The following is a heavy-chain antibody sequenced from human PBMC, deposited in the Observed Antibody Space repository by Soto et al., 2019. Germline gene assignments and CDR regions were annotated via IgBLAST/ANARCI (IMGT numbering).Heavy chain of an antibody. J-gene: IGHJ4*02. V-gene: IGHV1-69*08. Sequence: QVQLVQSGAEVKKPGSSVKVSCKASGGTFSSYTISWVRQSPGQGLEWMGRIIPILGIANYAQKFQGRVTITADKPTSTAYMELSSLRSEDTAVYYCARDPAIAAAGHYWGQGTLVTVSS. CDR3: ARDPAIAAAGHY. CDR1: GGTFSSYT. D-gene: IGHD6-13*01. CDR2: IIPILGIA.